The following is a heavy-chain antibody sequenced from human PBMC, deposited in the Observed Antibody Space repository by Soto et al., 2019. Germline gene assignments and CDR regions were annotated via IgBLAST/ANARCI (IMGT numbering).Heavy chain of an antibody. CDR1: GGSISSSSYY. CDR3: ARHGPDYYGSGRVSWFDP. Sequence: QLQLQESGPGLVKPSETLSLTCTVSGGSISSSSYYWGWIRQPPGKGLEWIGSIYYSGSTYYNPSLRSRVTISVEPSKNQFSLKLSSVTAADTAVYYCARHGPDYYGSGRVSWFDPWGQGTLVTVSS. V-gene: IGHV4-39*01. J-gene: IGHJ5*02. D-gene: IGHD3-10*01. CDR2: IYYSGST.